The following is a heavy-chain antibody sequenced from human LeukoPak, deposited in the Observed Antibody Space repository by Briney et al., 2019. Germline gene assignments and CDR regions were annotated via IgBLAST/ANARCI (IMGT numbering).Heavy chain of an antibody. Sequence: ASAKVSCKASGGTFSSYAISWVRQAPGQGLEWMGGIIPIFGTANYAQKFQGRVTITADESTSTAYMELSSLRSEDTAVYCCARAGYYGSGSYTFYYYYYYMDVWGKGTTVTVSS. CDR1: GGTFSSYA. CDR2: IIPIFGTA. J-gene: IGHJ6*03. CDR3: ARAGYYGSGSYTFYYYYYYMDV. D-gene: IGHD3-10*01. V-gene: IGHV1-69*01.